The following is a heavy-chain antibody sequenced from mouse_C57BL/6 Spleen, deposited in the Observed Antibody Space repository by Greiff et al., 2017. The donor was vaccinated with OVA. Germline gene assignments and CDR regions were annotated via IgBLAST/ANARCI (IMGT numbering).Heavy chain of an antibody. CDR2: IYPGDGDT. CDR1: GYAFSSYW. V-gene: IGHV1-80*01. J-gene: IGHJ2*01. D-gene: IGHD1-1*01. CDR3: ARSYYGSGGFDY. Sequence: QVHVKQSGAELVKPGASVKISCKASGYAFSSYWMNWVKQRPGKGLEWIGQIYPGDGDTNYNEKFKGKATLTADKSSSTAYMQHSSLTSEDSAVYFCARSYYGSGGFDYWGQGTTLTVSS.